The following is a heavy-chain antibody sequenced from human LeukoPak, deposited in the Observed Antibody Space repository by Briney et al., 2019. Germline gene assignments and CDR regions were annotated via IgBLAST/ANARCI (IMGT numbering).Heavy chain of an antibody. D-gene: IGHD6-19*01. Sequence: GASVKVSCKASGYTFTGYYMHWVRQAPGQGVEWMGGIIPIFGTANYAQKFQGRVTITADESTSTAYMELSSLRSEDTAVYYCARDSRSGWYFDYWGQGTLVTVSS. CDR3: ARDSRSGWYFDY. J-gene: IGHJ4*02. CDR2: IIPIFGTA. CDR1: GYTFTGYY. V-gene: IGHV1-69*13.